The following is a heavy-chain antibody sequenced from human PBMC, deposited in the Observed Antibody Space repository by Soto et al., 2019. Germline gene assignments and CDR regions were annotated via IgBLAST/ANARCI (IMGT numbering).Heavy chain of an antibody. Sequence: EVQLVDSGGDLVKPGGSLRLSCAGSGFAFNSAWINWVRQAPGKGLEWVGRIKSKALGGTTDFAAPVRGRFAITRDDSRNMAYMQVNSLNTEDTAVYYCTTDSYSAMIEVRFDYWGHGTLVTVSS. J-gene: IGHJ4*03. CDR1: GFAFNSAW. CDR2: IKSKALGGTT. D-gene: IGHD3-22*01. V-gene: IGHV3-15*07. CDR3: TTDSYSAMIEVRFDY.